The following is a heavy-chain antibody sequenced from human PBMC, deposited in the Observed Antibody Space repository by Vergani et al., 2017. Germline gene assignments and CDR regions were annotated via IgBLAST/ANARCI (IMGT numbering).Heavy chain of an antibody. CDR3: ANLRVYLVMSAFDI. CDR1: GFTVSSNY. Sequence: EVQLVESGGGLVKPGGSLRLSCAASGFTVSSNYMSWVRLAPGKGLEWVSVIYSGGSTYYADSVKGRFTISGDNSKNTLYLQMNSLRAEDTAVYYCANLRVYLVMSAFDIWGQGTMVTVSS. CDR2: IYSGGST. D-gene: IGHD2-21*01. V-gene: IGHV3-66*01. J-gene: IGHJ3*02.